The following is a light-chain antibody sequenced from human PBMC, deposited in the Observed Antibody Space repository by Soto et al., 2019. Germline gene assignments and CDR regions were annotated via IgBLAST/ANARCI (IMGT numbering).Light chain of an antibody. CDR1: QGIASY. J-gene: IGKJ5*01. Sequence: DIQVTPSPYFLSASVGERVTITCRASQGIASYLAWYQQKPGKAPKVVIYAASTLQSGVPSRFSGSGSGTEFTLTISSLQPEDFATYYCQQLNNYPITFGQGTRLEIK. V-gene: IGKV1-9*01. CDR3: QQLNNYPIT. CDR2: AAS.